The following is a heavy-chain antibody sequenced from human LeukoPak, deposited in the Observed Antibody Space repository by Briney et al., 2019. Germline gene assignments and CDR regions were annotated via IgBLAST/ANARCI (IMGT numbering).Heavy chain of an antibody. CDR2: ISWNSGSI. V-gene: IGHV3-9*01. J-gene: IGHJ4*02. Sequence: GGSLRLSCAASGFTFDDYAMHWVRQAPGKGLEWVSGISWNSGSIGYADSVKGRFTISRDNAKNSLYLPMNSLRAEDTALYYCAKDIGAGGIVVASYFDYWGQGTLVTVSS. CDR1: GFTFDDYA. CDR3: AKDIGAGGIVVASYFDY. D-gene: IGHD2-2*01.